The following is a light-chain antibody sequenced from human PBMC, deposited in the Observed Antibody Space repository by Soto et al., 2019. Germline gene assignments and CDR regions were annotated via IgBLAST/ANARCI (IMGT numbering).Light chain of an antibody. Sequence: QSVLTQSPSASASLGASVTLTCTLSSGNSTYAIAWHQQQPEKGPRYLMKLDSNGNHSKGDGIPDRFSGSSSGAERYLAISSLQSEDEADYYCQTWATGPDGVFGGGTKLTVL. CDR1: SGNSTYA. V-gene: IGLV4-69*01. CDR2: LDSNGNH. J-gene: IGLJ3*02. CDR3: QTWATGPDGV.